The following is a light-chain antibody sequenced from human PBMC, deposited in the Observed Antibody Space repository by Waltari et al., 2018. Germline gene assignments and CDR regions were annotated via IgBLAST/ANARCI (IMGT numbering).Light chain of an antibody. J-gene: IGKJ1*01. CDR2: YAN. CDR3: QQGNSYPRT. Sequence: IQMSQSPSSLSASVGDRVTITCRASQGISSYLNWYQQKPGKAPKLLIYYANSLASGVQSRFSCSGSGTEFTLTISSLQPEDFATYYCQQGNSYPRTFGQGTKVEIK. CDR1: QGISSY. V-gene: IGKV1-13*02.